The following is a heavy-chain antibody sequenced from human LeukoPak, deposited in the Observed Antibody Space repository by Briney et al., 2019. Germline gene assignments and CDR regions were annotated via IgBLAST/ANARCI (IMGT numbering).Heavy chain of an antibody. CDR2: IEKTSSTI. CDR1: GFILNAYD. Sequence: PGGPQTLSCAASGFILNAYDVNWPRQAPGKGVVWLSFIEKTSSTIYYADSVKGRFTISRDNASNSLYLQLNSLRDEDTALYYCVRDRMGGAFDLWGQGTMVTISS. V-gene: IGHV3-48*02. CDR3: VRDRMGGAFDL. D-gene: IGHD3-16*01. J-gene: IGHJ3*01.